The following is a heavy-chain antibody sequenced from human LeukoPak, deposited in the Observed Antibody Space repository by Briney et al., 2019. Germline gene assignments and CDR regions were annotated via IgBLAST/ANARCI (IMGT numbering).Heavy chain of an antibody. V-gene: IGHV3-7*01. J-gene: IGHJ4*02. CDR2: IKEDGSEK. CDR3: ARIPRTILGVFDY. Sequence: GSLRLSCAASGYTFSNYWMSWVRQAPGKGLEWVANIKEDGSEKYYVDSVKGRFTISRDNAKNSLYLQMNSLRAEDTAVYNCARIPRTILGVFDYWGQGTLVTVSS. CDR1: GYTFSNYW. D-gene: IGHD3-3*01.